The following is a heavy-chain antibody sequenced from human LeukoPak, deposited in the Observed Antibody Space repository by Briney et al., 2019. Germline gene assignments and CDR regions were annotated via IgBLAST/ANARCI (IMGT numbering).Heavy chain of an antibody. V-gene: IGHV5-51*01. J-gene: IGHJ4*02. CDR1: GYSFTSYW. CDR3: ARRIAVAGRYYFDY. D-gene: IGHD6-19*01. CDR2: IYPGDSAT. Sequence: GESLKISCKGSGYSFTSYWIGWVRQMPGKGLEFMRIIYPGDSATRYSPSFQGQVNISADKSISTAYLQWSTLKASDTAMYYCARRIAVAGRYYFDYWGQGALVTVSS.